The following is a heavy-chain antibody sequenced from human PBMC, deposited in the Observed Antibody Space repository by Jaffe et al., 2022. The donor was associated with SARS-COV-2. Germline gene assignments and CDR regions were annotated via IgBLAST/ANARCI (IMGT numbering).Heavy chain of an antibody. CDR3: AKGARGASIDY. D-gene: IGHD3-10*01. J-gene: IGHJ4*02. CDR2: ISDSGYST. V-gene: IGHV3-23*01. CDR1: GFTFSYYA. Sequence: EVQLLESGGGLVQPGGSLRLSCAASGFTFSYYAMSWVRQAPGKGLEWVSTISDSGYSTYYADSVKGRFTFSRDNSKNTLYLQMNSLRAEDTAVYYCAKGARGASIDYWGQGTLVTVSS.